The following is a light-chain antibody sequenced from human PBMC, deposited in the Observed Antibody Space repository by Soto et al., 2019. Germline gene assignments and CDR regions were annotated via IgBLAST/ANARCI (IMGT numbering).Light chain of an antibody. Sequence: EIAMTQSPGTLSLSPGERATISCRASQVIGSRYLAWYHQKSGQAPRLLIYGASSRATGIPDRFSGSGSGTDFTLTISRLEPEDFGVYYCQQFGSSMPHTFGQGTKLEIK. CDR1: QVIGSRY. V-gene: IGKV3-20*01. CDR2: GAS. J-gene: IGKJ2*01. CDR3: QQFGSSMPHT.